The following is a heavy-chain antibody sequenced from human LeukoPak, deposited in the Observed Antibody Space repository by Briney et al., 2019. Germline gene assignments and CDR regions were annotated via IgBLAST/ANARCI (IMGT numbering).Heavy chain of an antibody. D-gene: IGHD4-17*01. J-gene: IGHJ5*02. V-gene: IGHV1-18*01. CDR2: MSAYNGNT. Sequence: ASVKVSCKASGYTFTSYGISWVRQAPGQGLEWMGWMSAYNGNTNYAQKLQGRVTMTTDTSTSTAYMELRSLRSDDTAVYYCARELSYGDYRPENWFDPCGQGTLVTVSS. CDR3: ARELSYGDYRPENWFDP. CDR1: GYTFTSYG.